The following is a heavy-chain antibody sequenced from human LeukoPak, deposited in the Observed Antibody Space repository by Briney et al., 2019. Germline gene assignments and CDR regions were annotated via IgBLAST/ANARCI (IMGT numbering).Heavy chain of an antibody. CDR1: GYTFTGYY. CDR3: ARDSGIAARTHYYYYYMDV. Sequence: GASVKVSCKASGYTFTGYYMHWVRQAPGQGLEWMGWINPNRGGTNYAQKFQGRVTMTRDTSISTAYMELSRLRSDDTAVYYCARDSGIAARTHYYYYYMDVWGKGTTVTVSS. CDR2: INPNRGGT. V-gene: IGHV1-2*02. D-gene: IGHD6-6*01. J-gene: IGHJ6*03.